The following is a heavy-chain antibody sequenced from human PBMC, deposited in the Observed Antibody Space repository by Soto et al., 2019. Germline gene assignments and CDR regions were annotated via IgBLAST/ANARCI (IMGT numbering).Heavy chain of an antibody. CDR1: GGTFSSYA. CDR2: IIPIFGTA. J-gene: IGHJ5*02. CDR3: ARAGSVRDFLPGLGFDP. D-gene: IGHD3-10*01. Sequence: QVQLVQSGAEVKKPGSSVKVSCKASGGTFSSYAISWVRPAPGQGLEWMGGIIPIFGTANLSQKFQVRVTITADESTSTAYMEPSSLRAEDTAVYYGARAGSVRDFLPGLGFDPCIQGTLVTVSS. V-gene: IGHV1-69*01.